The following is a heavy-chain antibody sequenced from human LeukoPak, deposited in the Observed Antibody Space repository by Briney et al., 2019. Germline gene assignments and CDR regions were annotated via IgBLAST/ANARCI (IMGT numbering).Heavy chain of an antibody. D-gene: IGHD3-3*01. CDR1: GFTFSSYA. V-gene: IGHV3-23*01. CDR3: AKGAYYDFWSGYYTPHFDY. J-gene: IGHJ4*02. Sequence: GGSLRLSCAASGFTFSSYAMSWVRQAPGKGLEWVSAISGSGGSTYYADSVKGRFTISRDNSKNTLYLQMNSLRAEDTAVYYCAKGAYYDFWSGYYTPHFDYWGQGTLVTVSS. CDR2: ISGSGGST.